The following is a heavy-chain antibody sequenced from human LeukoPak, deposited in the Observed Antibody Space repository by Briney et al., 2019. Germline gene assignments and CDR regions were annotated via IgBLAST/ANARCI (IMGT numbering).Heavy chain of an antibody. J-gene: IGHJ4*02. V-gene: IGHV3-48*01. CDR1: GFTFNTYS. CDR2: ISSSSTTI. Sequence: AGSLRLSSAASGFTFNTYSMNWVRQAPGKGLEWISYISSSSTTIYYADSVKGRFTISRDNAKNSLYLQMNSLRAEDTAVYYCARDPAMQISLSAYYFDYWGRGTLVTVSS. D-gene: IGHD3-16*02. CDR3: ARDPAMQISLSAYYFDY.